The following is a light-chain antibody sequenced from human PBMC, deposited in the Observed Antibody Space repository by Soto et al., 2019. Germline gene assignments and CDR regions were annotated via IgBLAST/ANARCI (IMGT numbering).Light chain of an antibody. CDR2: AAS. CDR3: QQSYSRTWT. Sequence: DIQMTQSPSSLSASVGDRVTITCRASQRISGFLNWYQQKPGKDPKVLIYAASSLHGGVPSRFTGSGSGTDFNLTISSLQTEDFATYYCQQSYSRTWTFGQGTKLDIK. J-gene: IGKJ1*01. V-gene: IGKV1-39*01. CDR1: QRISGF.